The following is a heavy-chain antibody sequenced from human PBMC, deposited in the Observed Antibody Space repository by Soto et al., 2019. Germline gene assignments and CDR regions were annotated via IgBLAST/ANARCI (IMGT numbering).Heavy chain of an antibody. CDR3: ARGGYCSGGSCYEGYYFDY. D-gene: IGHD2-15*01. CDR2: IYYSGST. CDR1: GGSVSSGSYY. J-gene: IGHJ4*02. V-gene: IGHV4-61*01. Sequence: QVQLQESGPGLVKPSETLSLTCTVSGGSVSSGSYYWSWIRQPPGKGLGWIGYIYYSGSTNYNPSLKSRVTISVDTSKNQFSLKLSSVTAADTAVYYCARGGYCSGGSCYEGYYFDYWGQGTLVTVSS.